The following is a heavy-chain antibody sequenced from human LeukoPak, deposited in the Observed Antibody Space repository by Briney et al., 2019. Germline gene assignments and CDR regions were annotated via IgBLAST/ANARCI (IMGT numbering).Heavy chain of an antibody. Sequence: SVNVSCKASGGTFSSYAISWVRQAPGQGLEWMGRIIPILGIANYAQKFQGRVTITADKSTSTAYMELSSLRSEDTAVYYCASGYCGGGSCRPNYWGQGTLVTVSS. D-gene: IGHD2-15*01. V-gene: IGHV1-69*04. CDR3: ASGYCGGGSCRPNY. CDR1: GGTFSSYA. CDR2: IIPILGIA. J-gene: IGHJ4*02.